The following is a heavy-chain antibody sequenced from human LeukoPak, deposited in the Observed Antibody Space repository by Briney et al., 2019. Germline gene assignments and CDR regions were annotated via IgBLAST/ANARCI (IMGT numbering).Heavy chain of an antibody. CDR1: GGSISSYY. V-gene: IGHV4-59*08. CDR2: IYYSGSS. Sequence: SETLSLTCTVSGGSISSYYWSWIRQPPGKGLEWSGYIYYSGSSNYNPSLKSRVTISVDTSKNQFSLKLSSVTAADTAVYYCARQYSGSYPDYWGQGTLVTVSS. D-gene: IGHD1-26*01. CDR3: ARQYSGSYPDY. J-gene: IGHJ4*02.